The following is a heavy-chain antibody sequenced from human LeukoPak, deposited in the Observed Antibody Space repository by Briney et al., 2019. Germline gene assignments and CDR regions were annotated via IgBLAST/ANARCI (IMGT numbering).Heavy chain of an antibody. V-gene: IGHV4-61*02. CDR2: IFNNGST. Sequence: PSETLSLTCTVSRGSIASGNYYWSWIRQPAGKGLEWVGRIFNNGSTNYNPSLKSRVTISVDTSKNQFSLKLSSVTAADTAVYYCARLPPYSSSWYFDYWGQGTLVTVSS. J-gene: IGHJ4*02. CDR3: ARLPPYSSSWYFDY. CDR1: RGSIASGNYY. D-gene: IGHD6-13*01.